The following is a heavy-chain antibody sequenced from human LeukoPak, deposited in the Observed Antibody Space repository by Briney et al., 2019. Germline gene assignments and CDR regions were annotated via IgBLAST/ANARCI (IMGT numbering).Heavy chain of an antibody. CDR1: GGSISSYY. CDR2: IYYSGST. D-gene: IGHD3-9*01. CDR3: ARHPYYDILTGYPNWFDP. J-gene: IGHJ5*02. V-gene: IGHV4-59*08. Sequence: SETLSLTCTVSGGSISSYYWSWIRRPPGKGLEWIGYIYYSGSTNYNPSLKSRVTISVDTSKNQFSLKLSSVTAADTAVYYCARHPYYDILTGYPNWFDPWGQGTLVTVSS.